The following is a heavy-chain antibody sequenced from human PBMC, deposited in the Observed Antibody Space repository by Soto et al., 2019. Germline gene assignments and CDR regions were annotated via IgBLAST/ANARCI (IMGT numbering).Heavy chain of an antibody. V-gene: IGHV3-74*01. CDR2: IDSDGSSK. CDR1: GFTFSRFW. CDR3: ARVGGYNWFDT. Sequence: EVQLVESGGGLVQPGGSLRLSCAASGFTFSRFWMHWVRQAPGKGLLWVSRIDSDGSSKNYADSVKGRFTVSRDNAKNTLYLQMNSLRAEDTAVYYCARVGGYNWFDTWGQGTLVTVSS. J-gene: IGHJ5*02.